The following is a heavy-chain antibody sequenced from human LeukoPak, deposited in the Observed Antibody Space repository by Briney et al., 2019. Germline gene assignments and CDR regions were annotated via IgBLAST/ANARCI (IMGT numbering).Heavy chain of an antibody. CDR3: ARVQYGGYPYWYFDL. J-gene: IGHJ2*01. CDR1: GGSISSYY. Sequence: PSETLSLTCTVSGGSISSYYWSWIRQPPGKGLEWIGYIYYSGSTNYNPSLKSRVTISVDTSKNQFPLKLSSVTAADTAVYYCARVQYGGYPYWYFDLWGRGTLVTVSS. V-gene: IGHV4-59*01. D-gene: IGHD5-12*01. CDR2: IYYSGST.